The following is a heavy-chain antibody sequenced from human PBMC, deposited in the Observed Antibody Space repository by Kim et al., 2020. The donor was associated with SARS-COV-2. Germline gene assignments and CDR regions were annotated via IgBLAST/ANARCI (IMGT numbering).Heavy chain of an antibody. CDR1: GGSFSGYY. J-gene: IGHJ3*02. Sequence: SETLSLTCAVYGGSFSGYYWSWIRQPPGKGLEWIGEINHSGSTNYNPSLKSRVTISVDTSKNQFSLKLSSVTAADTAVYYCARGGLYYDSSGYRVDAFDIWGQGTMVTVSS. CDR3: ARGGLYYDSSGYRVDAFDI. V-gene: IGHV4-34*01. D-gene: IGHD3-22*01. CDR2: INHSGST.